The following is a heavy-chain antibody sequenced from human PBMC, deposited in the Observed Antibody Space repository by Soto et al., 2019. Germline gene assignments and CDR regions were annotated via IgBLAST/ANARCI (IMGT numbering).Heavy chain of an antibody. D-gene: IGHD3-3*01. Sequence: QVQLVESGGGVVQPGRSLRLSCAASGFTFSSYGMHWVRQAPGKGLEWVAVIWYDGSNKYYADSVKGRFTISRDNSKNTLYRQMNSLRAEDTAVYYCASSREWFLHYDYWGQGTLVTVSS. V-gene: IGHV3-33*01. J-gene: IGHJ4*02. CDR3: ASSREWFLHYDY. CDR1: GFTFSSYG. CDR2: IWYDGSNK.